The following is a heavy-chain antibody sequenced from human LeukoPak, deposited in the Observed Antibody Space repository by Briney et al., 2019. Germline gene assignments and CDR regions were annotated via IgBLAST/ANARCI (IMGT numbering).Heavy chain of an antibody. V-gene: IGHV4-30-4*01. D-gene: IGHD1-1*01. Sequence: SQTLSLTCTLSGGSISSGDSYWSWIRQPPGKGLEWIGYIYYSGITYYNPSLKSRVTISVDTSKNQFSLKLSSVTAADTAMYYCAKCNWNDVGWFDPWGQGTLVTVSS. CDR3: AKCNWNDVGWFDP. CDR2: IYYSGIT. CDR1: GGSISSGDSY. J-gene: IGHJ5*02.